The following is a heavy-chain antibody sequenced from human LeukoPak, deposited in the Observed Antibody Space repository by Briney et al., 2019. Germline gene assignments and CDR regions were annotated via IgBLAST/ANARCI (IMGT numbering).Heavy chain of an antibody. CDR3: ARVSYCSGGSCYSGIIDY. CDR1: GGSISSYY. Sequence: SETLSLTCTVSGGSISSYYWSWLRQPPGKGLEWIGYIYYSGSTNYNPSLKSRVTISVETSKNQFSLKLSSVTAAATAVYYCARVSYCSGGSCYSGIIDYWGQGTLVTVSS. J-gene: IGHJ4*02. V-gene: IGHV4-59*01. D-gene: IGHD2-15*01. CDR2: IYYSGST.